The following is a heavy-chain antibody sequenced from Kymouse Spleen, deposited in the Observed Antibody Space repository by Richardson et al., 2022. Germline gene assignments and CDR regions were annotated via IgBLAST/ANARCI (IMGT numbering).Heavy chain of an antibody. CDR3: ASRYCSSTSCYNYFDY. Sequence: QLQLQESGPGLVKPSETLSLTCTVSGGSISSSSYYWGWIRQPPGKGLEWIGSIYYSGSTYYNPSLKSRVTISVDTSKNQFSLKLSSVTAADTAVYYCASRYCSSTSCYNYFDYWGQGTLVTVSS. J-gene: IGHJ4*02. V-gene: IGHV4-39*01. CDR2: IYYSGST. D-gene: IGHD2-2*02. CDR1: GGSISSSSYY.